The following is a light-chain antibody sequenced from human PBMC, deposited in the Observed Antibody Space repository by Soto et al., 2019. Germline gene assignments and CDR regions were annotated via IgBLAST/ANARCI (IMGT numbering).Light chain of an antibody. Sequence: QSVLTQPPSASGTPGQRVTISCSGSSSNIGSNYVYWYQQLPGTAPKLLIYRNNQRPSGVPDRFSGSKSGTSASLAICGLRSEGEAVYYCAAWDDSLGVVFGGGTKVTVL. J-gene: IGLJ2*01. CDR1: SSNIGSNY. CDR2: RNN. V-gene: IGLV1-47*01. CDR3: AAWDDSLGVV.